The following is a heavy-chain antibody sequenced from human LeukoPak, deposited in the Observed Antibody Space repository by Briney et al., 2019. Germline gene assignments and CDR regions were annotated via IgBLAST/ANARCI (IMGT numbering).Heavy chain of an antibody. Sequence: GGSLRLSCEASGFTFSSYSMNWVRQAPGKGLEWVSSISSSSSYIYYADSVKGRFTISRDNAKNSLYLQMNSLRAEDTAVYYCARYIAAGTNAFDIWGQGTMVTVSS. CDR2: ISSSSSYI. CDR3: ARYIAAGTNAFDI. V-gene: IGHV3-21*01. J-gene: IGHJ3*02. D-gene: IGHD6-13*01. CDR1: GFTFSSYS.